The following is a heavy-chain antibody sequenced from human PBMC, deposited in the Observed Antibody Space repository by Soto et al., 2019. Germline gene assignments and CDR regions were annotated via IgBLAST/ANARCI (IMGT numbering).Heavy chain of an antibody. CDR1: GGTFSSYT. CDR3: ARTVRGVIPGHWDYGMDV. V-gene: IGHV1-69*02. CDR2: IIPILGIA. Sequence: QVQLVQSGAEVKKPGSSVKVSCKASGGTFSSYTISWVRQAPGQGLEWMGRIIPILGIANYAQKFQGRVTITADKSTSTAYMELSSLRSEDTAVYYCARTVRGVIPGHWDYGMDVWGQGTTVTVSS. J-gene: IGHJ6*02. D-gene: IGHD3-10*01.